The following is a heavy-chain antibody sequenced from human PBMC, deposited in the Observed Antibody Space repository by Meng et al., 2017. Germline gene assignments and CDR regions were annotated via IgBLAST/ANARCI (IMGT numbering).Heavy chain of an antibody. D-gene: IGHD2-15*01. CDR1: GFTFSSYA. J-gene: IGHJ5*02. Sequence: GESLKISCAASGFTFSSYAMSWVRKAPGKGLEWVSAISGSGGSTYYADSVKGRFTISRDNSKNTLYLQMNSLRAEDTAVYYCAEGYSSGRLDNWFDPWGQGTLVTVSS. V-gene: IGHV3-23*01. CDR3: AEGYSSGRLDNWFDP. CDR2: ISGSGGST.